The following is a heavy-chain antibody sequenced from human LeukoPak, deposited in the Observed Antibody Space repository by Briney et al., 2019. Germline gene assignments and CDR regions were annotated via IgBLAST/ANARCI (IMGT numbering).Heavy chain of an antibody. CDR2: IYYSGST. CDR3: ARDLGVYSGSKGNDA. V-gene: IGHV4-39*07. J-gene: IGHJ5*02. Sequence: SETLSLTCTVSGGSISSSSYYWGWIRQPPGKGLEWIGSIYYSGSTYYNPSLKSRVTISVDTSKNQFSLKLSSVTAADTAVYYCARDLGVYSGSKGNDAWGQGTLVTVSS. D-gene: IGHD1-26*01. CDR1: GGSISSSSYY.